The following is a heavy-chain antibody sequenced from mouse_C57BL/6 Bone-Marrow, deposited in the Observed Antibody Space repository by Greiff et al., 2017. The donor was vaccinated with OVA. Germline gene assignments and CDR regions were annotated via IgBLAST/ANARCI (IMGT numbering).Heavy chain of an antibody. CDR1: GYTFTDYY. V-gene: IGHV1-26*01. J-gene: IGHJ3*01. CDR3: ATTAY. CDR2: INPNNGGT. Sequence: EVQRVESGPELVKPGASVKISCKASGYTFTDYYMNWVKQSHGKSLEWIGDINPNNGGTSYNQKFKGKATLTVDKSSSTAYMELRSLTSEDSAVYYCATTAYWGQGTLVTVSA.